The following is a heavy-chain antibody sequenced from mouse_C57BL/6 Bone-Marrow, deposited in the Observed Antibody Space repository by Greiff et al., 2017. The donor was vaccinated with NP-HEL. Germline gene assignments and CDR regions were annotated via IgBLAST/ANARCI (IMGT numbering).Heavy chain of an antibody. V-gene: IGHV2-4*01. CDR2: IWSGGST. CDR1: GFSLTSYG. Sequence: VMLVESGPGLVQPSQSLSITCTVSGFSLTSYGVHWVRQPPGKGLEWLGVIWSGGSTDYNAAFISRLSISKDNSKSQVFFKMNSLQADDTAIYYCAKNHYGSSYVDYWGQGTTLTVSS. J-gene: IGHJ2*01. CDR3: AKNHYGSSYVDY. D-gene: IGHD1-1*01.